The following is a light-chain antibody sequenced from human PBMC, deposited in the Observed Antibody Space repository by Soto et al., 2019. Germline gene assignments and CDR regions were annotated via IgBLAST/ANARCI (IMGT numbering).Light chain of an antibody. CDR3: QQYNSYSYT. CDR2: KAS. V-gene: IGKV1-5*03. Sequence: DIQMTQSPSTLSASVGDRVTLTCRASQSISSWLAWYQQKPGKAPKLLIYKASSLESGVPSRFSGSGSCTEFTLTISSLLPDDFATYYCQQYNSYSYTFGQGTKLEIK. J-gene: IGKJ2*01. CDR1: QSISSW.